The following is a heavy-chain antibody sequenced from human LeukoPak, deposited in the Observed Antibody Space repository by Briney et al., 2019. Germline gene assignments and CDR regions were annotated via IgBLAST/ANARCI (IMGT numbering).Heavy chain of an antibody. CDR2: INPNSGGT. V-gene: IGHV1-2*04. CDR1: GYTFTGYY. CDR3: ARGLVGTMVRGDFGY. J-gene: IGHJ4*02. D-gene: IGHD3-10*01. Sequence: ASVKVSCKASGYTFTGYYMHWVRQAPGQGLAWMGWINPNSGGTNYAQKFQGWVTMTRDTSISTAYMELSRLISDDTAVYYCARGLVGTMVRGDFGYWGQGTLVTVSS.